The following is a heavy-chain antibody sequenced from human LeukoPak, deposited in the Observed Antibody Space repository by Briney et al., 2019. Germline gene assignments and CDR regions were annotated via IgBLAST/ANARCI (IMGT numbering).Heavy chain of an antibody. CDR3: AKDLLELRVRGNYFDY. D-gene: IGHD1-7*01. CDR2: IKNDGSDA. CDR1: GFTLSSSW. V-gene: IGHV3-74*01. Sequence: PGGSLRLSCEASGFTLSSSWMHWVRQAPGKGLVWVSRIKNDGSDASYADSVKGRFTISRDNAKNTLYLQMNSLRAEDTAVYYCAKDLLELRVRGNYFDYWGQGTLVTVSS. J-gene: IGHJ4*02.